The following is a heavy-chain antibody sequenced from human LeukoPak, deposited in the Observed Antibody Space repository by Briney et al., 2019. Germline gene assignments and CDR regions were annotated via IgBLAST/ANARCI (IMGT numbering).Heavy chain of an antibody. J-gene: IGHJ4*02. D-gene: IGHD6-13*01. CDR2: ISSSSSTI. CDR3: ARGKAAAGTIQYYFDY. CDR1: GFTFSSYS. V-gene: IGHV3-48*01. Sequence: PGGSLRLSCAASGFTFSSYSMNWVRQAPGKGLEWVSYISSSSSTIYYADSVKGRFTISRDNAKNSLYLRMNSLRAEDTAVYYCARGKAAAGTIQYYFDYWGQGTLVTVSS.